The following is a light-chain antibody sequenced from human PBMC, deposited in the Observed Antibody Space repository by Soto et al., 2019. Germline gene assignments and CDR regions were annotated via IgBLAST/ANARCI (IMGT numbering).Light chain of an antibody. CDR3: NSYTSSSTVV. J-gene: IGLJ2*01. CDR2: EVS. Sequence: QSVLTQPASVSGSPGQSITISCTGTSSDVGGYNYVSWYQQYPGKAPKLIIYEVSNRPSGVSNRFSGSKSGNTASLTISGLRGEDEADYYCNSYTSSSTVVFGGGTKVTVL. V-gene: IGLV2-14*01. CDR1: SSDVGGYNY.